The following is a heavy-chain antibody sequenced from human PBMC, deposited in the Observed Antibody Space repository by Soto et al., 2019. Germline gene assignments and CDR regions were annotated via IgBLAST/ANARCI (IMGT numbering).Heavy chain of an antibody. CDR1: GYTFTSYG. Sequence: ASVKVSCKASGYTFTSYGISWVRQAPGQGLEWMGWISAYNGNTNYAQKLQGRVTMTTDTSTSTAYMELRSLRSDDTAVYYCARDRPVTVVSPDPFDYWGQGTLVTVSS. D-gene: IGHD2-15*01. J-gene: IGHJ4*02. V-gene: IGHV1-18*01. CDR3: ARDRPVTVVSPDPFDY. CDR2: ISAYNGNT.